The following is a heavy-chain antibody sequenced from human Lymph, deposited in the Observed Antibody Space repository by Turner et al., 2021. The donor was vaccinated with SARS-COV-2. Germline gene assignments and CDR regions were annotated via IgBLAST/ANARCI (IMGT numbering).Heavy chain of an antibody. V-gene: IGHV3-21*01. D-gene: IGHD2-21*02. CDR3: ARGPPDFPYYFDY. J-gene: IGHJ4*02. CDR1: GFTFSSYS. CDR2: ITFTSSYI. Sequence: EVQLVESGGGLVKPGASLRLSCAASGFTFSSYSMNWVRQAQGKGLEWVTSITFTSSYIYYADSVKGRFTISRDNAKNSLYLQMNSLRAEDTAVYYCARGPPDFPYYFDYWGQGTMVTVSS.